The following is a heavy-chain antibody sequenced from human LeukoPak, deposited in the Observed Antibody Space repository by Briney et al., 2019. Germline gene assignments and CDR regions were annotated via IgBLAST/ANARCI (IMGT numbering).Heavy chain of an antibody. CDR1: GFTFSSYA. Sequence: GGSLRLSCVVSGFTFSSYAMSWVRQAPGKGLEWVSAISGSGDSTYYADSVKGRFTISRDTSKDTVHLQMNSLRAVDTAVYYCAKGVTYGYYFDYWGQGTLVTVSS. J-gene: IGHJ4*02. CDR3: AKGVTYGYYFDY. D-gene: IGHD4-17*01. V-gene: IGHV3-23*01. CDR2: ISGSGDST.